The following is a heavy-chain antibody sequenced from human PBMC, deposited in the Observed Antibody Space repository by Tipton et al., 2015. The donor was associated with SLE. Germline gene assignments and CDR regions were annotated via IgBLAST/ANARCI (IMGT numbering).Heavy chain of an antibody. J-gene: IGHJ4*02. V-gene: IGHV1-8*01. CDR2: MNPNSGNT. CDR1: GYTFTSFD. CDR3: GRAPHQSGFGY. Sequence: QVQLVQSGAEVKKPGASVKVSCKASGYTFTSFDINWVRQATGQGLEWMGWMNPNSGNTAYAQKFQGRVTMTRDTSISTAYMELSSLRPEDTAVYYCGRAPHQSGFGYWGQESLVTVS.